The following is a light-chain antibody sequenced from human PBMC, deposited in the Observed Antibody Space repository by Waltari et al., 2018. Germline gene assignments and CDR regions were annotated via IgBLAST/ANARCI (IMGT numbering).Light chain of an antibody. Sequence: QSVLTQSPSASGTPGQSVAISCSGATSNIGNNYVYWYQQLPGTAPKLLIYRDSQRPSGVPDRCPGSKSGTSASLAISGLRSEDEADYYWVTWDDSLGGYYVFGTGTKVTVL. V-gene: IGLV1-47*01. CDR1: TSNIGNNY. J-gene: IGLJ1*01. CDR2: RDS. CDR3: VTWDDSLGGYYV.